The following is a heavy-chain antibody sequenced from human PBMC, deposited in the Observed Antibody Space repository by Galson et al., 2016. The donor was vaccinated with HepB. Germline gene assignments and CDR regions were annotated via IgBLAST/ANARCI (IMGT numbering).Heavy chain of an antibody. CDR1: GGSISSGGYY. J-gene: IGHJ5*02. CDR2: IYNSGRT. Sequence: TLSLTCTVSGGSISSGGYYWSWIRQHPGKGLEWIGYIYNSGRTYYNPSLKRRVTISVDTSKNQFSLKLNSVTAADTAVYYCARDIRSGGTSRHSCFDPWGQGTLVTVSS. CDR3: ARDIRSGGTSRHSCFDP. D-gene: IGHD2-15*01. V-gene: IGHV4-31*03.